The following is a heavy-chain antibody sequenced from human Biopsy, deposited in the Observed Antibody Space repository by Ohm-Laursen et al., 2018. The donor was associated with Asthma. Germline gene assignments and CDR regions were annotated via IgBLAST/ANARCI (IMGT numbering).Heavy chain of an antibody. Sequence: SDTLSLTCIVSGDAMSTSGSYWGWIRQSPGKGLEWIGSIYYSGRTYYNPSLESRATISADTSKNHFSLKVTSVTAADTAVYYCARAVSSSSYWYFDLWGRGDLVTVSS. CDR1: GDAMSTSGSY. D-gene: IGHD6-6*01. J-gene: IGHJ2*01. CDR2: IYYSGRT. V-gene: IGHV4-39*02. CDR3: ARAVSSSSYWYFDL.